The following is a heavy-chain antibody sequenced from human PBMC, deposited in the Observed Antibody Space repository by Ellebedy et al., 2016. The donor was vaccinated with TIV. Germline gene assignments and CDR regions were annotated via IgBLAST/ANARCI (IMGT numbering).Heavy chain of an antibody. CDR2: ISSDGSNT. V-gene: IGHV3-23*01. CDR3: AKGSSSGFTYDRVGFEY. CDR1: GFTFSSFA. D-gene: IGHD3-22*01. Sequence: GGSLRLSCAASGFTFSSFAMHWVRQAPGKGLEWLSVISSDGSNTYHADSVKGRFTITRDNSKNTLYLQMNRLRTEETAVYFCAKGSSSGFTYDRVGFEYWGQGARVTVSS. J-gene: IGHJ4*02.